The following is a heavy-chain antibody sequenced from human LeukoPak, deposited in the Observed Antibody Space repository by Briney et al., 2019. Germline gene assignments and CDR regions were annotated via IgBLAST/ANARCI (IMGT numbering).Heavy chain of an antibody. Sequence: GGSLRLSCAASRFTFSNAWMSWVRQAPGKGLEWVANINLDGSDINYLDSLTGRLTISRDNAKDSLYLQMNGLRAEDTAVYFCVRDRGYSTFDYWGQGTLVTVSS. V-gene: IGHV3-7*03. CDR3: VRDRGYSTFDY. CDR2: INLDGSDI. J-gene: IGHJ4*02. CDR1: RFTFSNAW. D-gene: IGHD3-22*01.